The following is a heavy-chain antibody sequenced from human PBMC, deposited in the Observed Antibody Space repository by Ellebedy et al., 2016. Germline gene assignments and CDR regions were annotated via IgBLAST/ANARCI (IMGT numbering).Heavy chain of an antibody. CDR1: GFTFRIYS. V-gene: IGHV5-10-1*04. Sequence: GESLKISXVASGFTFRIYSMNWVRQMPGKGLEWMGRIDSGDSSTNYSPSFEGQVSFSVDKSISTAYLQWDRVKASDTALYYCAKQHGDYAGWFDSWGQGTVVTVSS. CDR2: IDSGDSST. CDR3: AKQHGDYAGWFDS. J-gene: IGHJ5*01. D-gene: IGHD4-17*01.